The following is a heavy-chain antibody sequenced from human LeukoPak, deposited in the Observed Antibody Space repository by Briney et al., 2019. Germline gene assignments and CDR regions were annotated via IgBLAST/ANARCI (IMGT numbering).Heavy chain of an antibody. CDR1: GYTFTGYY. CDR3: ARDTKKYGDYGLAY. D-gene: IGHD4-17*01. J-gene: IGHJ4*02. CDR2: INPNSGGT. V-gene: IGHV1-2*02. Sequence: ASVKVSCKASGYTFTGYYMHWVRQAPGQGLEWMGWINPNSGGTNYAQKFQGRVTMTRDTSISTAYMELSRLRSDDTAAYYCARDTKKYGDYGLAYWGQGTLVTVSS.